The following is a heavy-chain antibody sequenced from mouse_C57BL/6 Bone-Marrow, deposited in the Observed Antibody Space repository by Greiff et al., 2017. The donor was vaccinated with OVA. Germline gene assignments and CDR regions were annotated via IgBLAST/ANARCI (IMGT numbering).Heavy chain of an antibody. CDR3: ARRDYRGIWDY. J-gene: IGHJ4*01. CDR1: GFTFSSYG. D-gene: IGHD2-12*01. CDR2: ISSGGSYT. Sequence: DVQLVESGGDLVKPGGSLKLSCAASGFTFSSYGMSWVRQTPDKRLEWVATISSGGSYTYYPDSVKGRFTISRDNAKNTLYLQMSSLKSEDTAMYYCARRDYRGIWDYWGQGTSVTVSS. V-gene: IGHV5-6*01.